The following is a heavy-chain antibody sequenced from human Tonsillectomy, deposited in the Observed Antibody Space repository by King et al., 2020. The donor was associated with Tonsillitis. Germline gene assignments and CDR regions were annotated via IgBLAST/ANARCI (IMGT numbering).Heavy chain of an antibody. CDR3: ARPQTLTGSRRRGDAFDI. V-gene: IGHV3-23*04. Sequence: VQLVESGGGLVQPGGSLRLSCAASGFTFSSYAMSWVRQAPGKGLEWVSAISGSGGSTYYADSVKGRFTISRDNSKNTLYLQMNSLRAEDTAVYYCARPQTLTGSRRRGDAFDIWGQGTMVTVSS. CDR1: GFTFSSYA. CDR2: ISGSGGST. J-gene: IGHJ3*02. D-gene: IGHD2-8*02.